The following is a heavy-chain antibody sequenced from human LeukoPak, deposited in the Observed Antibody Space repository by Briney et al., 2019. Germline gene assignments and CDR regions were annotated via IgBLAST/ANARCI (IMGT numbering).Heavy chain of an antibody. V-gene: IGHV4-34*01. Sequence: ASETLSLTCAVYGGSFSGYYWSWIRQPPGKGLEWIGSIYHSGSTYYNPSLKSRVTISVDTSKNQFSLKLSSVTAADTAVYYCARTPVRYSSGWYGGNYYLDYWGQGTLVTVSS. D-gene: IGHD6-19*01. CDR3: ARTPVRYSSGWYGGNYYLDY. J-gene: IGHJ4*02. CDR1: GGSFSGYY. CDR2: IYHSGST.